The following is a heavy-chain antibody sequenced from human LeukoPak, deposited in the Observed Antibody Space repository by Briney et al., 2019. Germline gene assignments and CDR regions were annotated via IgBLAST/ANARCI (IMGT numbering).Heavy chain of an antibody. V-gene: IGHV1-2*02. CDR1: GYTFTGYY. CDR2: INPNSGGT. J-gene: IGHJ4*02. CDR3: ARDLWSGYPGDY. D-gene: IGHD3-3*01. Sequence: PGASVKVSCKASGYTFTGYYMHWVRQAPGQGLEWMGWINPNSGGTNYAQKFQGRVTMTRDTSISTAYMEPSRLRSDDTAVYYCARDLWSGYPGDYCGQGTLVTVSS.